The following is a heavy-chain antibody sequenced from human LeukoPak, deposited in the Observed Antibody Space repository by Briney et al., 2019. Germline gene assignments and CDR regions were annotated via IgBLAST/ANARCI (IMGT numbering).Heavy chain of an antibody. J-gene: IGHJ4*02. V-gene: IGHV3-30*04. CDR1: GFTFSGSP. CDR2: ISYDGSNK. D-gene: IGHD3-10*01. Sequence: PGGSLKLSCAASGFTFSGSPMHWVRQAPGKGLEWVAVISYDGSNKYYADSVKGRFTISRDNSKNTLYLQMNSLRAEDTAVYYCARDRTGYYGSGSFDYWGQGTLVTVSS. CDR3: ARDRTGYYGSGSFDY.